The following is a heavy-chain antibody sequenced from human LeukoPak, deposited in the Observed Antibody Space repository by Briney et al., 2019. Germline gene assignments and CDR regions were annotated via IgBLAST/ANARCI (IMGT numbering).Heavy chain of an antibody. Sequence: GGSLTLFCAASGFIFSGYWMHWVRQAPGKGLVWLSRIKNDGSITSYADSVKGRFTISRDNAKNTLYLQMNSLRVEDTAVYYCTKSDWFDPWGQGTLVTVSS. CDR2: IKNDGSIT. CDR1: GFIFSGYW. J-gene: IGHJ5*02. V-gene: IGHV3-74*01. CDR3: TKSDWFDP. D-gene: IGHD3-3*01.